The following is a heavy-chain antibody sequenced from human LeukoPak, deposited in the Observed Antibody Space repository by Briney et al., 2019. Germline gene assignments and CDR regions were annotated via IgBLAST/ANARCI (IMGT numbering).Heavy chain of an antibody. CDR1: GFTFSSYG. CDR2: IRYDGSNK. Sequence: PGGSLRLSCAASGFTFSSYGMHWVRQAPGKGLEWVAFIRYDGSNKYYADSVKGRFTISRDNAKNSLYLQMNSLRPEDTALYYCATYSGANHKTFDAWGQGTLVTVSS. CDR3: ATYSGANHKTFDA. J-gene: IGHJ4*02. V-gene: IGHV3-30*02. D-gene: IGHD1-26*01.